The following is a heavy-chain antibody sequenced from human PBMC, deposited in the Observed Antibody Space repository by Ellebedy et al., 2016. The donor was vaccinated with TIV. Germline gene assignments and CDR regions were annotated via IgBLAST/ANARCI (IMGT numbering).Heavy chain of an antibody. J-gene: IGHJ4*02. CDR3: ASFGHGYSSFDDY. V-gene: IGHV3-30*03. D-gene: IGHD6-13*01. CDR1: GFTFSSYG. Sequence: PGGSLRLSCAASGFTFSSYGMHRVRQAPGKGLEWVAVISYDGSNKYYADSVKGRFTISRDNSKNTLYLQMNSLRAEDTAVYYCASFGHGYSSFDDYWGQGTLVTVSS. CDR2: ISYDGSNK.